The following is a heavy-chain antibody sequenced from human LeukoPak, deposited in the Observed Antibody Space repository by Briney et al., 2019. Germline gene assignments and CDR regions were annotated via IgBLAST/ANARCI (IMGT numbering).Heavy chain of an antibody. CDR3: AKDRKGAYSSGWYSIGY. Sequence: PGGSLRLSCAASGFTFSSYSMNWVRQAPGKGLEWVSYISSSSSTIYYADSVKGRFTISRDNAKNSLYLQMNSLRAEDTAVYYCAKDRKGAYSSGWYSIGYWGQGTLVTVSS. CDR1: GFTFSSYS. J-gene: IGHJ4*02. D-gene: IGHD6-19*01. V-gene: IGHV3-48*01. CDR2: ISSSSSTI.